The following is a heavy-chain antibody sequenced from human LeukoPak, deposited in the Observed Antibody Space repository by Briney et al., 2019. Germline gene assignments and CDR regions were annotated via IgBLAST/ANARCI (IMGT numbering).Heavy chain of an antibody. CDR3: ARDSTLSNY. CDR2: ISGSGGNT. V-gene: IGHV3-23*01. CDR1: GFTFSSYA. J-gene: IGHJ4*02. Sequence: PGGSLRLSCAASGFTFSSYAMSWVRQAPGKGLDWVSAISGSGGNTYYADSVKGRFTISRDNSKNTLYLQMNSLRAEDTAVYYCARDSTLSNYWGQGTLVTVSS. D-gene: IGHD3-16*01.